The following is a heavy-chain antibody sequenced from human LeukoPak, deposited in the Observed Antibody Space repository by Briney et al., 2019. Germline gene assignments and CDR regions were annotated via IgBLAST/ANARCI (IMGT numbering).Heavy chain of an antibody. D-gene: IGHD6-19*01. J-gene: IGHJ4*02. V-gene: IGHV4-34*01. CDR2: INHSGST. CDR1: GGSFSGYY. CDR3: ARGGGSGWYGIDY. Sequence: SETLSLTCAVSGGSFSGYYWSWIRQPPGKGLEWIGEINHSGSTNYNPSLKSRVTISVDTSKNQFSLKLSPVTAADTAVYYCARGGGSGWYGIDYWGQGTLVTVSS.